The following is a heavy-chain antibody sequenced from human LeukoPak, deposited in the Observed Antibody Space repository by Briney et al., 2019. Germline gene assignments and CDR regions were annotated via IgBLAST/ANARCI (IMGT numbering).Heavy chain of an antibody. D-gene: IGHD3-10*01. CDR3: ASHSKYGSGGFQDNFDY. Sequence: SETLSLTCTVSGDSSSSYYWSWIRQPPGKGLEWIAYIHYNGRTNYNPSHKSRVIISVDTSKNQFSLKLTSVTAADTAIYYCASHSKYGSGGFQDNFDYWGQGTLLTVSS. CDR2: IHYNGRT. J-gene: IGHJ4*02. V-gene: IGHV4-59*08. CDR1: GDSSSSYY.